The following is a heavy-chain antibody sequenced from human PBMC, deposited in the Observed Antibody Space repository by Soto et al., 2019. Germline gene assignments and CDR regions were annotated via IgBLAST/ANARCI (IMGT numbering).Heavy chain of an antibody. CDR1: GFTFSSYA. V-gene: IGHV3-23*01. J-gene: IGHJ4*02. CDR3: AKDPSGYYYGWYFDY. D-gene: IGHD3-22*01. CDR2: ISGSGGST. Sequence: PWGSMRISCAASGFTFSSYAMSWFRQAPGKGLEWVSAISGSGGSTYYADSVKGRFTISRDNSKNTLYLQMNSLRAEDTAVYYCAKDPSGYYYGWYFDYWGQGTLVTVSS.